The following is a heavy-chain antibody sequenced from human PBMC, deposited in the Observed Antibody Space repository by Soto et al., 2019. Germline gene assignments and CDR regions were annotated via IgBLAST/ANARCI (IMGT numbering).Heavy chain of an antibody. J-gene: IGHJ6*02. Sequence: QVQLVESGGGVVQPGRSLRLSWAASGFPFNNYGMHWVRQATGKGLEWLAVIWNDGTNNYYANSVKGRFTISRDNSKNTLYLQMSSMRAEDTAVYYCARRQIPPPTRGAANARGGMDVWGHGTTVTVSS. CDR3: ARRQIPPPTRGAANARGGMDV. V-gene: IGHV3-33*01. CDR1: GFPFNNYG. CDR2: IWNDGTNN. D-gene: IGHD6-13*01.